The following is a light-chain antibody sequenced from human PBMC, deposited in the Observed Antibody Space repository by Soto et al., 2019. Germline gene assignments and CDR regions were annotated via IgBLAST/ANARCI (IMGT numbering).Light chain of an antibody. Sequence: DLQMTQSPSSLSASVGDRVTITCRASQTIITYLNWYQQKPGKAPKFLIYNTSNLQSGVPSRFSGSGSGTDFSLTISSLQPEDFATYYCQQSYRIPLNFGGGTKVEI. CDR1: QTIITY. J-gene: IGKJ4*01. CDR3: QQSYRIPLN. V-gene: IGKV1-39*01. CDR2: NTS.